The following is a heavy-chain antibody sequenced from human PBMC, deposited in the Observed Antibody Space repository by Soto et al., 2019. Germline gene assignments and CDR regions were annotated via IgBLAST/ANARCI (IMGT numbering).Heavy chain of an antibody. CDR3: ARRPSIWGSGSYFDY. Sequence: GESLKISCTTSGYIFTSYWIGWVRQLPGKGPEWMGIIYPGDLDTRYSPSFQGQVTISADKSINTAYLQWSTLKASDTAIYYYARRPSIWGSGSYFDYWGQRTPVTVSS. J-gene: IGHJ4*02. CDR1: GYIFTSYW. V-gene: IGHV5-51*01. D-gene: IGHD3-10*01. CDR2: IYPGDLDT.